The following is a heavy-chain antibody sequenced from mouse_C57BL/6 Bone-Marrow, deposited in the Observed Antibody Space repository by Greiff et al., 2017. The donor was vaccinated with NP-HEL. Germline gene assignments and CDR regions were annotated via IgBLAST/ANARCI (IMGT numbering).Heavy chain of an antibody. J-gene: IGHJ3*01. D-gene: IGHD1-3*01. CDR1: GYIFTSYG. CDR2: IYPRSGNT. V-gene: IGHV1-81*01. CDR3: AREKLEGFAY. Sequence: VQLQQSGAELARPGASVKLSCKASGYIFTSYGISWVKQRTGQGLEWIGEIYPRSGNTYYNEKFKGKATLTADKSSSTAYMELRSLTSEDSAVYFCAREKLEGFAYWGQGTLVTVSA.